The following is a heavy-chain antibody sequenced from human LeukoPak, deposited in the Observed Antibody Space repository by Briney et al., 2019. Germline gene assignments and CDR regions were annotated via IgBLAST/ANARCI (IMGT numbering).Heavy chain of an antibody. CDR2: ISAYNGNT. Sequence: ASVKVSCKASGYTFGTYGISWVRQAPGQGLEWLGWISAYNGNTNYAQKLQGRVTMTTDTSTSTAYMELRSLRSDDTAVYYCARGVDYYDSSGFLLDWGQGTLVTVSS. CDR3: ARGVDYYDSSGFLLD. J-gene: IGHJ4*02. CDR1: GYTFGTYG. D-gene: IGHD3-22*01. V-gene: IGHV1-18*01.